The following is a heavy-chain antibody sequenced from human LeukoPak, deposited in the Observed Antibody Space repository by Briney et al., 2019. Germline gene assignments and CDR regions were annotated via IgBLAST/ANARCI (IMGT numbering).Heavy chain of an antibody. J-gene: IGHJ5*02. CDR2: IYYSGST. V-gene: IGHV4-59*13. Sequence: PSETLSLTCTVSGGSISSYYWSWLRQPPGKGLEWMGYIYYSGSTNYNPSLKSRVTISVDTSKNQFSLKLSSVTAADTAVYYCATSPRRALANWFDPWGQGTLVTVSS. D-gene: IGHD3-3*02. CDR1: GGSISSYY. CDR3: ATSPRRALANWFDP.